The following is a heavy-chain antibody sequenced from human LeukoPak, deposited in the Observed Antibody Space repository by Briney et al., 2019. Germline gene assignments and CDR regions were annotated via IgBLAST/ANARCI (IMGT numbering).Heavy chain of an antibody. CDR1: GGSISSGNYY. V-gene: IGHV4-61*02. Sequence: PSETLSLTCTVSGGSISSGNYYWSWIRQPAGKGLEWIGRIYTSGGTSGSTYYNPSLKSRVTMSVDTSKNQFSLKLSSVTAADTAVYYCARLRTSSGWYNWFDPWGQGTLVTVSS. CDR2: IYTSGGTSGST. CDR3: ARLRTSSGWYNWFDP. J-gene: IGHJ5*02. D-gene: IGHD6-19*01.